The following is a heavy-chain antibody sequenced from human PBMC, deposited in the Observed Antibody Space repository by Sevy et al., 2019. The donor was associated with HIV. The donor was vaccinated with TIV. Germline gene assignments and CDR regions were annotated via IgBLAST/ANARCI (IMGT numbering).Heavy chain of an antibody. D-gene: IGHD1-26*01. CDR2: IHPFTGDA. CDR1: GYMFSMYD. Sequence: ASVKVSCKASGYMFSMYDISWVRQAPGQGLEWMGRIHPFTGDANYAEKLQGRVTMTTDTSTRTVYMSLSGLTSDDAGVYYCTRGRAPDSGRYVFENWAQGTLVTVSS. J-gene: IGHJ4*02. CDR3: TRGRAPDSGRYVFEN. V-gene: IGHV1-18*01.